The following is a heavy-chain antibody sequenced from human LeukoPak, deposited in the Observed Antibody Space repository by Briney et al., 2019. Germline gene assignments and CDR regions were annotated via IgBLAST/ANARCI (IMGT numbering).Heavy chain of an antibody. CDR2: IYTGGDT. CDR1: GFAVSSSF. V-gene: IGHV3-66*02. D-gene: IGHD3-16*01. Sequence: AGGSLRLSCAASGFAVSSSFMTWVRQPPGKGLQWLSFIYTGGDTYYADSVKGRFTISRDNSKNTLYLQMNSLRAEDTAVYYCARDQITFSAGYNYGMDVWGQGTTVTVSS. J-gene: IGHJ6*02. CDR3: ARDQITFSAGYNYGMDV.